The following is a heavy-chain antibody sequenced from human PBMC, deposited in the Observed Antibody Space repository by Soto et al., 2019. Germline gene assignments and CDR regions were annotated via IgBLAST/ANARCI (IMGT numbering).Heavy chain of an antibody. CDR1: GFTFSSYT. V-gene: IGHV3-30-3*01. CDR2: ISNDGGNT. D-gene: IGHD6-19*01. Sequence: GGSLRLSCVASGFTFSSYTMYWVRQAPGKGLEWVAGISNDGGNTYYLDSVKGRFTISRDNSKNTLYLEMNSLRVEDTAVYYCARERSISLAAPGYWGHGTLVTVSP. J-gene: IGHJ4*01. CDR3: ARERSISLAAPGY.